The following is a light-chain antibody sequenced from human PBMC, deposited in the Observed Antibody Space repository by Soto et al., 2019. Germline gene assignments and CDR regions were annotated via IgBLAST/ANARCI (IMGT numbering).Light chain of an antibody. CDR1: QSVSSY. CDR3: QQYGSSST. V-gene: IGKV3-20*01. Sequence: EIVLTQSPATLSLSPGERATLSFRASQSVSSYLVWYQQKPGQAPRLLIYGASSRATGIPDRFSGSGSGTDFTLTISRLEPEDFAVYYCQQYGSSSTFGQGTRLEIK. J-gene: IGKJ5*01. CDR2: GAS.